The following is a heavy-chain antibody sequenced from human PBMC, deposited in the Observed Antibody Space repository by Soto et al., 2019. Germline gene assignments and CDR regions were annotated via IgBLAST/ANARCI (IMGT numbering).Heavy chain of an antibody. CDR1: GGSFSGHY. D-gene: IGHD5-12*01. V-gene: IGHV4-34*01. J-gene: IGHJ4*02. CDR3: ARSEGYDFYFDY. CDR2: INHSGGT. Sequence: PSETLSLTCAVYGGSFSGHYWSWIRQPPGKGLEWIGEINHSGGTSYNPSLKSRVTISVDTSKSQFPLKLSSVTAADTAVYYCARSEGYDFYFDYWGQGTLVTVSS.